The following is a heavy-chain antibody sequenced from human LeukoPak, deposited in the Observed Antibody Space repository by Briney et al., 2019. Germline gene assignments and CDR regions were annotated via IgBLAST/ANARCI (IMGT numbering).Heavy chain of an antibody. CDR1: GFTFSSYS. V-gene: IGHV3-21*01. CDR2: ISSSSSYI. D-gene: IGHD5-12*01. CDR3: ARAGYDGGYFDY. Sequence: GSLRLSCAASGFTFSSYSMNWVRQAPGKGLAWVSSISSSSSYIYYADSVKGRFTISRDNAKNSLYLQMNSLRAEDTAVYYCARAGYDGGYFDYWGQGTLVTVSS. J-gene: IGHJ4*02.